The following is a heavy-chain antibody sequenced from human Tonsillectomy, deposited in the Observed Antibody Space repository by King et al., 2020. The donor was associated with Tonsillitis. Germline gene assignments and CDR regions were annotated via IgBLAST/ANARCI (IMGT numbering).Heavy chain of an antibody. CDR3: AKDGIGLSDWHFDL. D-gene: IGHD3-16*01. Sequence: VQLVESGGGVVQPGRSLRLSCAASGFTFSNYGMHWLRQAPGKGLEWVALIAYDASYENYADSVKGRFAISRDNSKNTLHLEMHSLRVEDTAVYYCAKDGIGLSDWHFDLWGRGTLVTVSS. J-gene: IGHJ2*01. CDR1: GFTFSNYG. CDR2: IAYDASYE. V-gene: IGHV3-30*18.